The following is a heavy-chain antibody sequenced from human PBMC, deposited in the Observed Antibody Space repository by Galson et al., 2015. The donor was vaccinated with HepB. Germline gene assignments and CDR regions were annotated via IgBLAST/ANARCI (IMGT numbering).Heavy chain of an antibody. CDR3: AKVARAAVAGSYFFDY. Sequence: SLRLSCAASGFTFTTFAMSWVRQAPGKGLEWVSTISDSGVTTYYADSVKGRFTISRDNSKNMLYLQMNSLRAEDTAVYYCAKVARAAVAGSYFFDYWGQGTLVTVSS. CDR2: ISDSGVTT. V-gene: IGHV3-23*01. J-gene: IGHJ4*02. CDR1: GFTFTTFA. D-gene: IGHD6-19*01.